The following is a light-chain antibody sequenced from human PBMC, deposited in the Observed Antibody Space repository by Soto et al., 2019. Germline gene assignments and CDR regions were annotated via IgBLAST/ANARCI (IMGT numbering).Light chain of an antibody. CDR1: QSVSSKY. J-gene: IGKJ3*01. V-gene: IGKV3-20*01. CDR3: QQYGSSLFT. Sequence: DIVLTQSPGTLSLSPGERATLSCRASQSVSSKYLAGYQQKPGQAPRVLIYGASIRATGIPERFSGGGSGTDFTLTITRLEPEDFPVYYCQQYGSSLFTFGPGTKVDIK. CDR2: GAS.